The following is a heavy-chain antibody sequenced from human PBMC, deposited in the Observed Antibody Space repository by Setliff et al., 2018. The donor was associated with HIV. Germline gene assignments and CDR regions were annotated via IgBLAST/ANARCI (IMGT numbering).Heavy chain of an antibody. Sequence: SETLSLTCTVSGRSIVRYYWTWIRQPPGKGLEWIGYIYYSGSTNYNPSLKSRVIISGDTSKMQFSLKLRSVTAADTAMYYCARLLQGGNYAFDIWGQGTMVTVSS. V-gene: IGHV4-59*01. CDR3: ARLLQGGNYAFDI. D-gene: IGHD2-21*02. J-gene: IGHJ3*02. CDR1: GRSIVRYY. CDR2: IYYSGST.